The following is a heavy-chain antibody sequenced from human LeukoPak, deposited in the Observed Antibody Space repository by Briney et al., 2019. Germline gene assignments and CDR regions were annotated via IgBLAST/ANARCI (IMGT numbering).Heavy chain of an antibody. V-gene: IGHV1-24*01. CDR1: GYTLTELS. J-gene: IGHJ4*02. CDR3: ATGVVRGSAFDY. CDR2: FDPEDGET. D-gene: IGHD3-16*01. Sequence: ASVKVSCKVSGYTLTELSMHWVRQAPGKGLEWMGGFDPEDGETIYAQKFQGRVTMTEDTSTDTAYVELSSLRSEDTAVYYCATGVVRGSAFDYWGQGTLVTVSS.